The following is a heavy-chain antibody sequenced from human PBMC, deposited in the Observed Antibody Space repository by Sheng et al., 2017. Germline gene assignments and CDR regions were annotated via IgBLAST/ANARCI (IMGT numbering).Heavy chain of an antibody. V-gene: IGHV4-59*01. Sequence: QVQLQESGPGLVKPSETLSLTCTVSGGSISSYYWSWIRQPPGKGLEWIGYIYYSGSTNYNPSLKSRVTISVDTSKNQFSLKLSSVTAADTAVYYCARSARPGDLINFDYWGQGTLVTVSS. CDR3: ARSARPGDLINFDY. D-gene: IGHD6-6*01. CDR1: GGSISSYY. J-gene: IGHJ4*02. CDR2: IYYSGST.